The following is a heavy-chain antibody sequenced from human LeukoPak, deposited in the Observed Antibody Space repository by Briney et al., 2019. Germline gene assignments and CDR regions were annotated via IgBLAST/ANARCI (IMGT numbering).Heavy chain of an antibody. J-gene: IGHJ6*02. CDR3: ASLLRDYYDSSGYYYDYYGMDV. CDR1: GGSISSSSYY. D-gene: IGHD3-22*01. Sequence: SETLSLTCTVSGGSISSSSYYWGWIRQPPGKGLEWIGSIYYSGSTNYNPSLKSRVTISVDKSKNQFSLKLSSVTAADTAVYYCASLLRDYYDSSGYYYDYYGMDVWGQGTTVTVSS. CDR2: IYYSGST. V-gene: IGHV4-39*07.